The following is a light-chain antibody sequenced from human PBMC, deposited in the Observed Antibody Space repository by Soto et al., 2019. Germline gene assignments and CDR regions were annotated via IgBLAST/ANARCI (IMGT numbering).Light chain of an antibody. CDR3: QQYNNWWT. J-gene: IGKJ1*01. Sequence: EIVMTQSPATLSASPRERATLSCRASQSVSNNLAWYHQKPGQAPRLLIYGASTRATGIPARFSGSGSGTEFTLTISSLQPEDFAVYYCQQYNNWWTFGQGTKVDIK. CDR1: QSVSNN. V-gene: IGKV3-15*01. CDR2: GAS.